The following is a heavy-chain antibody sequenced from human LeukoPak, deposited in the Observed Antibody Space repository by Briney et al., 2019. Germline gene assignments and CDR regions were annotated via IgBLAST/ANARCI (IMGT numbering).Heavy chain of an antibody. Sequence: KPGRSLRLSCAASGFTFSNAWMSWVRQAPGKGLEWVGRIKSKTDGGTTDYAAPVKGRFTISRDDSKNTLYLQMNSLKTEDTAVYYCTTDPWGAGDAFDIWGQGTMVTVSS. J-gene: IGHJ3*02. CDR2: IKSKTDGGTT. CDR3: TTDPWGAGDAFDI. V-gene: IGHV3-15*01. D-gene: IGHD7-27*01. CDR1: GFTFSNAW.